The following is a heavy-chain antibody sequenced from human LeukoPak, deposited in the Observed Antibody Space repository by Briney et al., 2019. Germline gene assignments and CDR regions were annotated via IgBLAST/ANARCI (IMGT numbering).Heavy chain of an antibody. CDR3: AKDRLGALYYYDSSGYYRLDY. V-gene: IGHV3-30*18. D-gene: IGHD3-22*01. CDR1: GFTFSSYG. J-gene: IGHJ4*02. CDR2: ISYDGSNK. Sequence: PGRSLRLSCAASGFTFSSYGIHWVRQAPGKGLEWVAVISYDGSNKYYADSVKGRFTISRDNSEDTLYLQMNSLRAEDTAVYYCAKDRLGALYYYDSSGYYRLDYWGQGTLVTVSS.